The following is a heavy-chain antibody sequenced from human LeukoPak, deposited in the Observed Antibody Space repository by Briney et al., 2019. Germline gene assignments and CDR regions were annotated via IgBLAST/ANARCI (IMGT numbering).Heavy chain of an antibody. CDR1: GFTFSSYS. D-gene: IGHD2-2*01. Sequence: PGGSLRLSCAASGFTFSSYSMNWVRQAPGKGLEWVSAISGSGGSTYYADSVKGRFTISRDNSKNTLYLQMNSLRAEDTAVYYCASPIGYCSSTSCQVNYYYYYMDVWGKGTTVTVSS. J-gene: IGHJ6*03. V-gene: IGHV3-23*01. CDR3: ASPIGYCSSTSCQVNYYYYYMDV. CDR2: ISGSGGST.